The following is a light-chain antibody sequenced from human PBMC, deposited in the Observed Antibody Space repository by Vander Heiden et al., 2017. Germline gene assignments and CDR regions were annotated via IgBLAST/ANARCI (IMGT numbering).Light chain of an antibody. CDR1: QSISSH. CDR3: QQTYSTLAIT. J-gene: IGKJ5*01. CDR2: TAS. V-gene: IGKV1-39*01. Sequence: IQMTQSPSSLSASVGDRVTITCRASQSISSHLNWYQQKPGRAPKLLIYTASNLHSGVPPRFSGSGSGTDFTLTISSLQPEDFATYYCQQTYSTLAITFGQGTRLEIE.